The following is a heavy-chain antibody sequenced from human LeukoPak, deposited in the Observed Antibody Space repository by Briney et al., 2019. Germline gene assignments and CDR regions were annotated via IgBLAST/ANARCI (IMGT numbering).Heavy chain of an antibody. CDR1: GGSISSGGYY. CDR3: ARAQYTQTSGGTPDFDL. V-gene: IGHV4-31*03. Sequence: ASQTLSLTCTVSGGSISSGGYYWSWIRQHPGKGLEWIGYIYYSGSTYYNPSLESRLTISVDTSKNQFSLKLSSVTAADTAVYYCARAQYTQTSGGTPDFDLWGQGTLVTVSS. D-gene: IGHD3-16*01. J-gene: IGHJ4*02. CDR2: IYYSGST.